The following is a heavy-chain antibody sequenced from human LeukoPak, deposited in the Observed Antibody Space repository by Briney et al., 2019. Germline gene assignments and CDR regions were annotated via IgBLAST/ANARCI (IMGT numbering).Heavy chain of an antibody. J-gene: IGHJ3*02. CDR3: AKEYASYYDILTGYRDAFDI. V-gene: IGHV3-23*01. Sequence: GGTLRLSCAASGFTFSSYGMSWVRQAPGKGLEWVSAISGSGGSTYYADSVKGRFTISRDNSKNTLYLQMNSLRAEDTAVYYCAKEYASYYDILTGYRDAFDIWGQGTMVTVSS. CDR1: GFTFSSYG. CDR2: ISGSGGST. D-gene: IGHD3-9*01.